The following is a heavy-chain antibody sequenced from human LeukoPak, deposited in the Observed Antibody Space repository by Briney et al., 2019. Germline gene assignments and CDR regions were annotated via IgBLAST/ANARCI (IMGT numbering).Heavy chain of an antibody. CDR1: GFTLSRYW. Sequence: GGSLRLSCTASGFTLSRYWMSWVRQAPGKGLEWVADIKGDGSKKYYADSVKGRFTVSRDNAKNSLYLQMNSLRAEDTALYYCARVALSMGENGFDIWGQGTMVTVSS. V-gene: IGHV3-7*02. CDR3: ARVALSMGENGFDI. CDR2: IKGDGSKK. D-gene: IGHD2/OR15-2a*01. J-gene: IGHJ3*02.